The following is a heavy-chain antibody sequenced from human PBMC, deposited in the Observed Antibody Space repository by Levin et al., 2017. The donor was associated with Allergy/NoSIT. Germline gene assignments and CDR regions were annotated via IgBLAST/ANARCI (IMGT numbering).Heavy chain of an antibody. V-gene: IGHV4-34*01. CDR1: TGSFSGYY. CDR3: ARVPFVGDQYWYFDL. CDR2: INHSGST. J-gene: IGHJ2*01. D-gene: IGHD3-10*01. Sequence: SETLSLTCAVYTGSFSGYYWSWIRQPPGKGLEWIGEINHSGSTNYNSSLRSRATISLDTSKNQFSLKLSSVTAADTAVYFCARVPFVGDQYWYFDLWGRGTLVTVSS.